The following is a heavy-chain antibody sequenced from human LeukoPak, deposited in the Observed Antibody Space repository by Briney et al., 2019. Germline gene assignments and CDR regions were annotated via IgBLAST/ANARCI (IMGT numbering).Heavy chain of an antibody. J-gene: IGHJ4*02. CDR3: ARLPGYYYDSSGYYVDY. D-gene: IGHD3-22*01. CDR1: GYSLTSYW. CDR2: IYPGDSDT. V-gene: IGHV5-51*01. Sequence: GESLKISCKGSGYSLTSYWIGWVRQMPGKGLEWMGIIYPGDSDTRYSPSFQGQVTISADKSISTAYLQWSSLKASDTAMYYCARLPGYYYDSSGYYVDYWGQGTLVTVSS.